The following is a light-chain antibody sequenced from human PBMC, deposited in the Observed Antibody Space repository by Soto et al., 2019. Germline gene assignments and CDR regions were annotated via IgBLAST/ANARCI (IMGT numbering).Light chain of an antibody. Sequence: QSALTQPASVSGSPGQSITISCTGTRSDVGGYNYVSWYQQHPGKAPKLMIYDVSIRPSGVSNRFSGSKSGNTASLTISGLQAEDEADYYCSSYTSSSTLVFGTGTKVTVL. V-gene: IGLV2-14*01. J-gene: IGLJ1*01. CDR3: SSYTSSSTLV. CDR2: DVS. CDR1: RSDVGGYNY.